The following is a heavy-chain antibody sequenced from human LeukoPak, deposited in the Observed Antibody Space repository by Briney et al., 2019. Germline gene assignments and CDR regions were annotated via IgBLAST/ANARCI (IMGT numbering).Heavy chain of an antibody. CDR3: AKGAAGVVVTYYYYYMDV. CDR2: ISGSGGST. CDR1: GFTFSSYA. J-gene: IGHJ6*03. D-gene: IGHD3-22*01. Sequence: TGGSLRLSCAASGFTFSSYAMSWVRQAPGKGLEWVSAISGSGGSTYYADSVKGRFTISRDNSKDTLYLQMNSLRAEDTAVYYCAKGAAGVVVTYYYYYMDVWGKGTTVTVSS. V-gene: IGHV3-23*01.